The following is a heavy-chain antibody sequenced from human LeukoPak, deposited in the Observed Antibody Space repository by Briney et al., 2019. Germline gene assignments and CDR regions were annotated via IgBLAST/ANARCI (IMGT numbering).Heavy chain of an antibody. CDR1: GGSISSSSYY. CDR3: ARDEGYCSSTSCYE. J-gene: IGHJ4*02. Sequence: PSETLSLTCTVSGGSISSSSYYWGWIRQPPGKGLEWIGSIYYSGSTYYNPSLKSRVTISVDTSKNQFSLKLSSVTAADTAVYYCARDEGYCSSTSCYEWGQGTLVTVSS. CDR2: IYYSGST. V-gene: IGHV4-39*02. D-gene: IGHD2-2*01.